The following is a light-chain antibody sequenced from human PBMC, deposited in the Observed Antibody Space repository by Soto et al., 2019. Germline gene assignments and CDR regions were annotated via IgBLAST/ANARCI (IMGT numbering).Light chain of an antibody. V-gene: IGLV2-14*01. J-gene: IGLJ3*02. CDR2: EVN. CDR3: CAFAYSRVV. CDR1: SSDIGAYDY. Sequence: QSALTQPASLSGSPGQSITISCTGTSSDIGAYDYVSWFQQHPGKAPKLMISEVNNRPSGVSNRFSGSKSGNTAYLTISGLQVEDEAEYYCCAFAYSRVVFGGGTKLTVL.